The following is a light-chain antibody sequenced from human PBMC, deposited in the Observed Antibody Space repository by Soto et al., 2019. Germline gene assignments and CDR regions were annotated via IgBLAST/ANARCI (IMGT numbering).Light chain of an antibody. J-gene: IGKJ4*01. CDR2: AAS. V-gene: IGKV1-39*01. Sequence: DIQMTQSPSSLSASVGDRVTITCRASQSISSYLNWYQQKPGKAPKLLIYAASSLQSGVPSRFSGIGSGTDFTLSISSLQPEDFASYYCQQRYSGPLTFGGGTKVDIK. CDR1: QSISSY. CDR3: QQRYSGPLT.